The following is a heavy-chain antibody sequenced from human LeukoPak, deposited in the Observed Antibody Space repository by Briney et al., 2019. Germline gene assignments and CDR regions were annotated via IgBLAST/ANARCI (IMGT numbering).Heavy chain of an antibody. CDR1: GGSFSGYH. J-gene: IGHJ1*01. CDR3: ARPPYGDSEYFQH. V-gene: IGHV4-34*01. D-gene: IGHD4-17*01. Sequence: PSETLSLTCAVYGGSFSGYHWSWIRQPPGKGLEWIGEINHSGSTNYNPSLKSRVTISVDTSKNQFSLKPSSVTAADTAVYYCARPPYGDSEYFQHWGQGTLVTVSS. CDR2: INHSGST.